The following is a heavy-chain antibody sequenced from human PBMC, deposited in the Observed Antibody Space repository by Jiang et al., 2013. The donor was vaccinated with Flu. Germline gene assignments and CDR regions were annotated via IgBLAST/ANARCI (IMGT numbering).Heavy chain of an antibody. CDR2: FDPEDGET. CDR1: GFTLIELS. Sequence: GAEVKKPGASVKVSCKVSGFTLIELSMHWVRQAPGKGLEWMGGFDPEDGETIYAQKFQGRVTLTEDTSTDTAYMELSSLRSDDTAVYYCASANLNDAFDVWGQGTMVTVSS. D-gene: IGHD1-14*01. CDR3: ASANLNDAFDV. V-gene: IGHV1-24*01. J-gene: IGHJ3*01.